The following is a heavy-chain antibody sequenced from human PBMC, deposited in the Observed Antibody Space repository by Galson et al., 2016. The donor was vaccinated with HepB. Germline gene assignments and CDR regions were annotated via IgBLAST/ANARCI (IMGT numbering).Heavy chain of an antibody. CDR2: ISWNSGSI. CDR1: GFTFDDYA. V-gene: IGHV3-9*01. D-gene: IGHD2-21*02. CDR3: ARGGASDASGY. Sequence: SLRLSCAASGFTFDDYAMHWVRQAPGKGLEWVSGISWNSGSIGYADSVKGRFTISRDNSKNTLYLQMNSLRAEDTAVYYCARGGASDASGYWGQGTLVTVSS. J-gene: IGHJ4*02.